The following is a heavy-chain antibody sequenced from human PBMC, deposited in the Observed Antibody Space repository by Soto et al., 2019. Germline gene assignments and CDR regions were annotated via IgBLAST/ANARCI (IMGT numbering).Heavy chain of an antibody. D-gene: IGHD1-7*01. Sequence: XEYLKVCCKGSAYSFTSYWISWVPQMHGKGLEWMGRIDPSDSYTSYSPSFQGHVTISADKSISTAYLQWSSLKASDSAMYYCARLATGTTRTLNWFDTWGQGTLVTVSS. CDR1: AYSFTSYW. CDR3: ARLATGTTRTLNWFDT. CDR2: IDPSDSYT. J-gene: IGHJ5*02. V-gene: IGHV5-10-1*01.